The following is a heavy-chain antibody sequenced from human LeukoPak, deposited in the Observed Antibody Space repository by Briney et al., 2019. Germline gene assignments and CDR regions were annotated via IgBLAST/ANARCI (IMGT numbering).Heavy chain of an antibody. Sequence: PGRSLRLSCAASGFGFSTYGMHWVRQAPGKGLEWVTVISYDGSDKYYADSVKGRFTISRDNSRNTLYLQMNSLRVEDTAAYYCAKEVGTFTLDYWGQGTLVTVSS. D-gene: IGHD1-26*01. CDR2: ISYDGSDK. CDR1: GFGFSTYG. J-gene: IGHJ4*02. V-gene: IGHV3-30*18. CDR3: AKEVGTFTLDY.